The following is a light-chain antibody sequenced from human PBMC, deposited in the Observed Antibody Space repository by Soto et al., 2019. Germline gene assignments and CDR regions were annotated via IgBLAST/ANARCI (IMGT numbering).Light chain of an antibody. J-gene: IGKJ1*01. CDR1: QGISSY. V-gene: IGKV1-9*01. CDR2: AAS. CDR3: QQLNSYPRT. Sequence: DIQLTQSPSFLSASVGDRVTITCRASQGISSYLAWYQQKPGKAPKLLIYAASTLQSGVPSRFSGSGSGTEFPLTISSLQPEDFATYDCQQLNSYPRTFGQGTKVEIK.